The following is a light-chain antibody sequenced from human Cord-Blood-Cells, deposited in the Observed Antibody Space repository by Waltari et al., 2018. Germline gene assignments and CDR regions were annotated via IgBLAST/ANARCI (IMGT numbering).Light chain of an antibody. CDR2: DGS. CDR1: SSDVGGYNY. V-gene: IGLV2-14*01. Sequence: QSALTQPASVSGSPGQSITISCPGTSSDVGGYNYVSWYQQHPGNAPKLMIYDGSNRPAGGSNRFSGSKSGNTASLTISGLQAEDEADYYCSSYTSSSTRVFGGGTKLTVL. J-gene: IGLJ3*02. CDR3: SSYTSSSTRV.